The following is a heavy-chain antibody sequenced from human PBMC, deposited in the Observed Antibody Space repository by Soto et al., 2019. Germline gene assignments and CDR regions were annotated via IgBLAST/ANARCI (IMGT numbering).Heavy chain of an antibody. CDR1: GFTFIDSW. J-gene: IGHJ6*02. CDR2: INQDGSGK. D-gene: IGHD3-16*01. CDR3: ASLGRHG. V-gene: IGHV3-7*01. Sequence: PGGSLRLSCAASGFTFIDSWMDWARQVPGKGPEWVANINQDGSGKNYVDSVKGRFTISRDNAKNSLYLQMNSLRAEDTAVYYCASLGRHGWGQGTTVTVSS.